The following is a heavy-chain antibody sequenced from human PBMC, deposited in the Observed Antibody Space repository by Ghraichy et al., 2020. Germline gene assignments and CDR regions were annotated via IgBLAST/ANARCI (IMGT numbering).Heavy chain of an antibody. V-gene: IGHV3-48*01. D-gene: IGHD5-18*01. Sequence: GGSLRLSCAASEFTFSRYYMNWVRQAPGKGLEWLSYISSDSTTIYYADSVKGRFTISRDNAKNSLYLQLNSLRAEETAVYYCATMAGYYYGQEYYMDVWGKGTTVIVSS. CDR1: EFTFSRYY. CDR2: ISSDSTTI. J-gene: IGHJ6*03. CDR3: ATMAGYYYGQEYYMDV.